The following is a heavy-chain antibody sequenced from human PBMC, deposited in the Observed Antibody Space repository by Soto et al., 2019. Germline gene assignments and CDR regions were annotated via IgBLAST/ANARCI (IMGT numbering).Heavy chain of an antibody. V-gene: IGHV1-8*01. CDR1: GYTFISYA. J-gene: IGHJ4*02. Sequence: GASVKVSCKTSGYTFISYAISWVRQAPGQGLEWMGWMNPNSGNTGYAQKFQGRVTMTRNTSTSTAYMELSSLRSEDTAVYYCARSGDSSGSDPFDYWGQGTLVTVSS. D-gene: IGHD3-22*01. CDR3: ARSGDSSGSDPFDY. CDR2: MNPNSGNT.